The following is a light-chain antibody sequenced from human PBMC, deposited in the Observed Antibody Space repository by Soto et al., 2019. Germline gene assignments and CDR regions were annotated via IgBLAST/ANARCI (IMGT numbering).Light chain of an antibody. CDR2: APS. J-gene: IGKJ1*01. Sequence: DIQMTQSPSSLSASVGDRVTITCRASQSISNSLNWYQQKPVKAPKPLMYAPSSLQRGVPSRFGGSGSGTDFTLTISSLQPEDFATYYCQQSYSTPRTFGQGTKVEIK. CDR3: QQSYSTPRT. CDR1: QSISNS. V-gene: IGKV1-39*01.